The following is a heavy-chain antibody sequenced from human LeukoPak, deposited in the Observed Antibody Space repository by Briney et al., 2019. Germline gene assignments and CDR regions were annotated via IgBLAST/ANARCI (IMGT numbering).Heavy chain of an antibody. J-gene: IGHJ5*02. Sequence: SVKVPCKASGLTFTSSAIQWVRQARGQRLEWRGWIVVGSGNTNYAQRFQERVTITRDMSTSTAYMELSSLRADDTAVYCSTAPLDMNTAMVAFGHRGQVILVTVSS. CDR1: GLTFTSSA. CDR3: TAPLDMNTAMVAFGH. V-gene: IGHV1-58*02. D-gene: IGHD5-18*01. CDR2: IVVGSGNT.